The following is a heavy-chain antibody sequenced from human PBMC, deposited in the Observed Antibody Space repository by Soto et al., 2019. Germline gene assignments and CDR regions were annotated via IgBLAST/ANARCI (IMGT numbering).Heavy chain of an antibody. CDR2: IDPSDSYT. V-gene: IGHV5-10-1*01. CDR3: ARLDWEESYYGMDV. CDR1: GYSFTSYW. Sequence: GESLKISCKGSGYSFTSYWISWVRQMPGKGLEWMGKIDPSDSYTNYSPSFQGHVTISADKSISTAYLQWSSLKASDTAMYYCARLDWEESYYGMDVWGQGATVTVSS. J-gene: IGHJ6*02. D-gene: IGHD2-21*01.